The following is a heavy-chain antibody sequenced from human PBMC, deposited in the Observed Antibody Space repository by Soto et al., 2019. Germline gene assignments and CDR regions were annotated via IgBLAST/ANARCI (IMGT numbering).Heavy chain of an antibody. V-gene: IGHV1-69*13. Sequence: SVKVSCKASGGTFSSYAISWVRQAPGQGLEWMGGIIPIFGTANYAQKFQGRVTITADESTSTAYMELSSLRSEDTAVYYCARGSVEELDLESFYFGYWGEGNLVSVAS. CDR1: GGTFSSYA. CDR3: ARGSVEELDLESFYFGY. J-gene: IGHJ4*02. CDR2: IIPIFGTA. D-gene: IGHD1-26*01.